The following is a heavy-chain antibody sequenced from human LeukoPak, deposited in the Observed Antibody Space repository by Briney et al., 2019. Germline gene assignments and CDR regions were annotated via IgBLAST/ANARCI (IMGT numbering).Heavy chain of an antibody. J-gene: IGHJ4*02. V-gene: IGHV4-39*07. D-gene: IGHD3-16*01. CDR1: GGSLSSSSYY. Sequence: LETLSPTLTVSGGSLSSSSYYLGWVRPPPGKGLEWIGSIYYSGSTYYNPSLKSRVTISVDTSKNQFSLKLSSVTAADTAVYYCAREGGYFDYWGQGTLVTVSS. CDR2: IYYSGST. CDR3: AREGGYFDY.